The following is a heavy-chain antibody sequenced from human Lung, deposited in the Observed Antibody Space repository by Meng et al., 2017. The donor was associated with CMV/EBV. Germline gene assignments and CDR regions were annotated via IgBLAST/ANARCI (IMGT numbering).Heavy chain of an antibody. D-gene: IGHD6-13*01. J-gene: IGHJ4*02. V-gene: IGHV1-18*01. Sequence: SVXVSXXASGYTFTSYGISWVRQAPGQGLEWMGWISAYNGNTNYAQKLQGRVTMTTDTSTSTAYMELRSLRSDDTAVYYCARVRTPPKAAAADYWGQGTXVTVSS. CDR1: GYTFTSYG. CDR2: ISAYNGNT. CDR3: ARVRTPPKAAAADY.